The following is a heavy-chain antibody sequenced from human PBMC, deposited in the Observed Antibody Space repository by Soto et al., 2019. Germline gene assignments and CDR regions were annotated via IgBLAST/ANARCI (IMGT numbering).Heavy chain of an antibody. Sequence: SETLSLTCTVSGGSISSSYWSWIRQPPGKGLEWIGYIYDSGSTYYNSSLKSRVTISVDRSKNQFSLKLSSVTAADTAVYYCARDRTNLLLAFDIWGQGTMVTVSS. D-gene: IGHD2-8*02. CDR2: IYDSGST. V-gene: IGHV4-59*12. CDR1: GGSISSSY. CDR3: ARDRTNLLLAFDI. J-gene: IGHJ3*02.